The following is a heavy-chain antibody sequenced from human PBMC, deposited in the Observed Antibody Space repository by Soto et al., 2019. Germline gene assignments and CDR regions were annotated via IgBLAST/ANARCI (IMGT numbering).Heavy chain of an antibody. J-gene: IGHJ3*02. V-gene: IGHV1-69*02. CDR3: TIGSWSGEVFDI. D-gene: IGHD2-21*01. CDR2: IIPMLGVR. CDR1: GGTFSTYS. Sequence: QVQLVQSGAEVKKPGSSVKVSCKDSGGTFSTYSMFWVRQAPGQGLEWMGRIIPMLGVRNYAQRYQDRVTITADKSTATVHIALSSLRSEDTALYYCTIGSWSGEVFDIWGQGTMVTVSS.